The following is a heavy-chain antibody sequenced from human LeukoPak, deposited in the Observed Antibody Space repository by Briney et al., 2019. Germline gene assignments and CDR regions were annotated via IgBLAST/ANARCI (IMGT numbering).Heavy chain of an antibody. D-gene: IGHD3-3*01. CDR1: GFAFSNFA. CDR2: MSGSGYYT. CDR3: AKMEGQRLYDYCMDV. Sequence: GGSLRLSCAASGFAFSNFAMSWVRQAPGKGLEWVSAMSGSGYYTYYVESVKGRFTISRDNSKNTLYLHMNSLRADDTAVYYCAKMEGQRLYDYCMDVLGRGTKITVSS. J-gene: IGHJ6*03. V-gene: IGHV3-23*01.